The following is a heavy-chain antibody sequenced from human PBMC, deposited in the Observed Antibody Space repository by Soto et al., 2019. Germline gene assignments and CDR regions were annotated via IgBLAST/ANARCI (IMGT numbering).Heavy chain of an antibody. CDR2: IYPGDSDT. J-gene: IGHJ4*02. Sequence: GESLKISCKGSGYSFSSYWIGWVRQMPGQGPEWMGIIYPGDSDTRYSPSFQGQVTISADKSSVTAADTAIYYCASQDYDKSVYYFDYWGRGTLVTVSS. CDR1: GYSFSSYW. V-gene: IGHV5-51*01. CDR3: YYFDY. D-gene: IGHD3-22*01.